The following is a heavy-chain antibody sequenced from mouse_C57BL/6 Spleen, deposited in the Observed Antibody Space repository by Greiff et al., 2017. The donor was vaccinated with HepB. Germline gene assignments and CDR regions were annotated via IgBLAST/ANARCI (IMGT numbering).Heavy chain of an antibody. D-gene: IGHD1-1*01. J-gene: IGHJ2*01. CDR1: GYTFTSYW. CDR2: IYPGSGST. V-gene: IGHV1-55*01. Sequence: VQLQQPGAELVKPGASVKMSCKASGYTFTSYWITWVKQRPGQGLEWIGDIYPGSGSTNYNEKFKSKATLTVDTSSSTAYMQLSSLTSEDSAVYYCARSKGSITTVVANCDYWGKGTTLTVSS. CDR3: ARSKGSITTVVANCDY.